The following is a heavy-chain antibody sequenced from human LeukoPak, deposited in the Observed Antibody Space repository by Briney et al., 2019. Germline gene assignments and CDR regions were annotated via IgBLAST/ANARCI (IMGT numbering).Heavy chain of an antibody. CDR1: GFTFSDYY. V-gene: IGHV3-11*04. D-gene: IGHD3-10*01. CDR2: ISSSGSTI. CDR3: AREASVRGVISPY. J-gene: IGHJ4*02. Sequence: GGSLRLSCAASGFTFSDYYMSWIRQAPGKGLEWVSYISSSGSTIYYADSVKGRFTISRDNSKNTLYLQMNSLRAEDTAVYYCAREASVRGVISPYWGQGTLVTVSS.